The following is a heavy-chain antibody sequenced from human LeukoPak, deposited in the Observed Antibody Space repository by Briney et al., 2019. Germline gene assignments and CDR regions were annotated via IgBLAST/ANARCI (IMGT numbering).Heavy chain of an antibody. J-gene: IGHJ2*01. D-gene: IGHD3-10*01. Sequence: SVKVSCKASGGTLSSYAISWVRQAPGQGLEWMGRIIPILGIANYAQKFQGRVTITADKSTSTAYMELSSLRSEDTAVYYCARSSGIWYFDLWGRGTLVTVSS. V-gene: IGHV1-69*04. CDR2: IIPILGIA. CDR3: ARSSGIWYFDL. CDR1: GGTLSSYA.